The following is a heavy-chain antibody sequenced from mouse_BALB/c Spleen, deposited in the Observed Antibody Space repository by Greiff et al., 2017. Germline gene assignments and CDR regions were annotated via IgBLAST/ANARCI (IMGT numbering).Heavy chain of an antibody. Sequence: VQLKESGPDLVKPSQSLSLTCTVTGYSITSGYSWQWIRQFPGNKLEWMGYIHYSGSTNYNPSLKSRISITRDTSKNQFFLQLNSVTTEDTATYYCARWGYGNYDAWFAYWGQGTLVTVSA. CDR1: GYSITSGYS. V-gene: IGHV3-1*02. D-gene: IGHD2-1*01. J-gene: IGHJ3*01. CDR2: IHYSGST. CDR3: ARWGYGNYDAWFAY.